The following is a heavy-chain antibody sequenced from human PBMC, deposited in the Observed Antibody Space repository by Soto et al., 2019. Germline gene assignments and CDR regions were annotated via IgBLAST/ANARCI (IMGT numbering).Heavy chain of an antibody. CDR3: ARHEPGWFFDS. J-gene: IGHJ4*02. Sequence: SETLALTCTVSHGSISSGTNYWAWIRQPPGKGLEWIANIYYSGSTFYNPSLKSRVTISLDTSKNQFSLKLRSVTAADTAVYYCARHEPGWFFDSWGQGTLVIVSS. D-gene: IGHD3-10*01. V-gene: IGHV4-39*01. CDR2: IYYSGST. CDR1: HGSISSGTNY.